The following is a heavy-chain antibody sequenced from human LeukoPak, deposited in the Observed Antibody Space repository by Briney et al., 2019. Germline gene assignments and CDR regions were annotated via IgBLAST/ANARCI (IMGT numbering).Heavy chain of an antibody. Sequence: ASVKVSCKVSGYTLTELSMHWVRQAPGKGLEWMGGFDPEDGETIYAQKFQGRVTMTEDTSTDTAYMELSSLRSEDTAVYYRATTHRYCSSTSCPDYYYYYYMDVWGKGTTVTVSS. CDR2: FDPEDGET. CDR1: GYTLTELS. D-gene: IGHD2-2*01. J-gene: IGHJ6*03. CDR3: ATTHRYCSSTSCPDYYYYYYMDV. V-gene: IGHV1-24*01.